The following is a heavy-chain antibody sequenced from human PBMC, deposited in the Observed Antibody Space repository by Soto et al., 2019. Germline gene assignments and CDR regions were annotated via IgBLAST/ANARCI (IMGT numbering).Heavy chain of an antibody. CDR3: ARERYQVISDGMDV. V-gene: IGHV1-2*02. CDR1: GYTFTGYY. J-gene: IGHJ6*02. D-gene: IGHD2-2*01. CDR2: INPETGGT. Sequence: QVQLVQSGADVKTPGASVRVSCKASGYTFTGYYVHWVREAPGQGLEWMGWINPETGGTSYAQKFQGRVTLSRDTSINTAYLERSRLRFDDAAVYFCARERYQVISDGMDVWGQGTTVTVSS.